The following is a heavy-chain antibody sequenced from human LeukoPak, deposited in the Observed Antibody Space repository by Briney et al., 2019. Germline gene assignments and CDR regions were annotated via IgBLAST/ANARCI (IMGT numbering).Heavy chain of an antibody. CDR2: IIPIFGTA. CDR3: ARGRYSSSINSMDV. D-gene: IGHD6-6*01. V-gene: IGHV1-69*13. CDR1: GNTFIGYW. J-gene: IGHJ6*02. Sequence: ASVKVSCKASGNTFIGYWIHWVRQAPGQGLEWMGGIIPIFGTANYAQKFQGRVTITADESTSTAYMELSSLRSEDTAVYYCARGRYSSSINSMDVWGQGTTVTVSS.